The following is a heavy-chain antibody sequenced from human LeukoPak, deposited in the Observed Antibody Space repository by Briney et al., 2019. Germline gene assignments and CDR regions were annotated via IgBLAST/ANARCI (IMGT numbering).Heavy chain of an antibody. CDR2: ISAYNGNT. CDR3: ARDRGVGATTYFDY. CDR1: GYTFTSYG. D-gene: IGHD1-26*01. V-gene: IGHV1-18*01. J-gene: IGHJ4*02. Sequence: AASVKVSCKASGYTFTSYGISWVRQAPGQGLEWMGWISAYNGNTNYAQKLQGRVTMTTDTSTSTAYMELRSLRSDDTAVYYCARDRGVGATTYFDYWGQGTLVTVSS.